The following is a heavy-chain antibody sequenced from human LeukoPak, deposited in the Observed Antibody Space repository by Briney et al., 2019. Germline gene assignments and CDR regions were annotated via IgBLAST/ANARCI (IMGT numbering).Heavy chain of an antibody. V-gene: IGHV3-21*01. Sequence: GGSLRLSCAASGFTFSSYAMHWVRQAPGKGLEWVSSISSSSSYIYYADSVKGRFTISRDNAKNSLYLQMNSLRAEDTAVYYCARLGSSYYYDSSGYFDYWGQGTLVTVSS. CDR2: ISSSSSYI. J-gene: IGHJ4*02. D-gene: IGHD3-22*01. CDR1: GFTFSSYA. CDR3: ARLGSSYYYDSSGYFDY.